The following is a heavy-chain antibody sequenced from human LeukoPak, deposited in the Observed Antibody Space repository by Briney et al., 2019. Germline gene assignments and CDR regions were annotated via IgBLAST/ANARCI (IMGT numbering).Heavy chain of an antibody. Sequence: GGSLRLSCAASGFTFSSYSMNLVRQAPGKGLEWVSSISSSSSYIYYADSVKGRFTISRDNAKNSLYLQMNSLRAEDTAVYYCAREGTANWFDPWGQGTLVTVSS. D-gene: IGHD6-13*01. J-gene: IGHJ5*02. CDR1: GFTFSSYS. CDR2: ISSSSSYI. V-gene: IGHV3-21*01. CDR3: AREGTANWFDP.